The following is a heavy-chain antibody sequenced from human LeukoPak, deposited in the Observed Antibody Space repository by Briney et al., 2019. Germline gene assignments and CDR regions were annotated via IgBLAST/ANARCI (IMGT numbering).Heavy chain of an antibody. D-gene: IGHD2-2*01. CDR3: ARSYSPRRVVPAQL. CDR2: IYTSGST. Sequence: PSETLSLTCTVSGGSISSGSYYWSWIRQPAGKGLEWIGRIYTSGSTNYNPSLKSRVTISVDTSKNQFSLNLSSVTAADTAVYYCARSYSPRRVVPAQLWGQGTLVTVSS. J-gene: IGHJ4*02. V-gene: IGHV4-61*02. CDR1: GGSISSGSYY.